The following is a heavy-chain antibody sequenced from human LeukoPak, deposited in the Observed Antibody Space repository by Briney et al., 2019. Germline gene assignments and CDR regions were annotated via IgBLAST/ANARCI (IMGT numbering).Heavy chain of an antibody. V-gene: IGHV2-5*01. CDR2: IYWNDDK. Sequence: SGPTLVNPTQTLTLTCTFSGFSLSTSGVGVGWIRQPPGKALEWLALIYWNDDKRYSPSLKRRLTITKDTSKNQVVLTMTNMDPVDTATYYCAHLDYYDSSGYYSNLHNWFDPWGQGTLVTVSS. CDR3: AHLDYYDSSGYYSNLHNWFDP. J-gene: IGHJ5*02. D-gene: IGHD3-22*01. CDR1: GFSLSTSGVG.